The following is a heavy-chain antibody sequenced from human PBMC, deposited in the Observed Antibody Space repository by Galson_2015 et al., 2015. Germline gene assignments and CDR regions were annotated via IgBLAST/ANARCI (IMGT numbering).Heavy chain of an antibody. CDR3: AKDKTLRFSYYFDS. CDR2: ISWKSGYI. CDR1: GVSFNDYA. Sequence: SLRLSCAGFGVSFNDYAMHWVRQLPGKGLEWVSGISWKSGYIAYADSVKGRFTISRDNAENSLYLQMNSLRPEDTALYYCAKDKTLRFSYYFDSWGQGALVSVSS. D-gene: IGHD3-3*01. J-gene: IGHJ4*02. V-gene: IGHV3-9*01.